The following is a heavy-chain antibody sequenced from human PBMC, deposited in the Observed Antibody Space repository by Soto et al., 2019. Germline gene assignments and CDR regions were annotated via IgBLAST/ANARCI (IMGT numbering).Heavy chain of an antibody. CDR2: TYYRSKWYN. V-gene: IGHV6-1*01. D-gene: IGHD6-19*01. CDR3: ARVVGSSGPKGYYFYGMDV. Sequence: SQTLSLTCALSGDSVSSNSAAWNWIRQSPSRGLEWLGRTYYRSKWYNDYAVSVKSRITINPDTSKTQFYLQLNSVTPEDTAVYYCARVVGSSGPKGYYFYGMDVWGQGTTVTVSS. CDR1: GDSVSSNSAA. J-gene: IGHJ6*02.